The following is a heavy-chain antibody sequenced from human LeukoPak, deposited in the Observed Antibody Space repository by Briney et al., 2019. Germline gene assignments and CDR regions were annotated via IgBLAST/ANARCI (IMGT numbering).Heavy chain of an antibody. CDR2: ISSDGSST. Sequence: GGSLRLSCAASGFTFSSYWMHWVRQARGKGLVWVSRISSDGSSTNYADSVKGRFTVSRDNAENTLYLQMNSLRAEDTAVYYCATLGSYFDYWGQGTLVTVSP. CDR3: ATLGSYFDY. CDR1: GFTFSSYW. V-gene: IGHV3-74*01. D-gene: IGHD3-10*01. J-gene: IGHJ4*02.